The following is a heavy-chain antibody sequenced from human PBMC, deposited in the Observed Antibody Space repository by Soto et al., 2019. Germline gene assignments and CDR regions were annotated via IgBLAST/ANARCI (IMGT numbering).Heavy chain of an antibody. V-gene: IGHV3-48*02. CDR1: GFTFSSYS. Sequence: GGSLRLSCAASGFTFSSYSMNWVRQAPGKGLEWVSYISSSSSTIYYADSVKGRFTVSRDNARNSLYLQMSSLRYEDTALYYCAKMEYGLYYSAYWGQGSLVTVSS. CDR3: AKMEYGLYYSAY. J-gene: IGHJ4*02. CDR2: ISSSSSTI. D-gene: IGHD2-8*01.